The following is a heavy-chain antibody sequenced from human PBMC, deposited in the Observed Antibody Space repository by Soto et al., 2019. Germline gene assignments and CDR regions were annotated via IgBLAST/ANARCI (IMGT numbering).Heavy chain of an antibody. CDR3: AKDRPRRTSGYFFDY. CDR1: GFTFSNAW. CDR2: IKSKTDGGTT. V-gene: IGHV3-15*07. J-gene: IGHJ4*02. D-gene: IGHD1-1*01. Sequence: GVLRLSCAASGFTFSNAWMNWVRQAPGKGLEWVGRIKSKTDGGTTDYAAPVKGRFTISRDDSKNTLYLQMNSLKTEDTAVYYCAKDRPRRTSGYFFDYWGQGTPVTVSS.